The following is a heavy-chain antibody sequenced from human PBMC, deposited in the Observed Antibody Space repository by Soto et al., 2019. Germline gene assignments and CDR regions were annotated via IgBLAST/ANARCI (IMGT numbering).Heavy chain of an antibody. D-gene: IGHD5-18*01. CDR2: IYYNGNT. J-gene: IGHJ4*02. CDR3: ARGMVTHYFDY. Sequence: SETLSLTCTVSGGSISSGGYYWSWIRQHPGKGLEWIGYIYYNGNTYYTPSLKSRVTISVDTSKNQFSLKLNSVTAADTAVYYCARGMVTHYFDYWGQGTLVTVSS. CDR1: GGSISSGGYY. V-gene: IGHV4-31*03.